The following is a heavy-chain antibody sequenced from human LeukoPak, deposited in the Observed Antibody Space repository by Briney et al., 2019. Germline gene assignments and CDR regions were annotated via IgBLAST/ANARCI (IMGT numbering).Heavy chain of an antibody. D-gene: IGHD3-22*01. V-gene: IGHV4-34*11. Sequence: PSETLSLTCAVYGGSFSGYYWSWIRQPPGKTLEGIGSIYSSGGTYYNPSLKSRAIILIDTAKNHVSLNLSSVTAADTAVYYCARSDGYGLVGIWGQGTMVTVSS. J-gene: IGHJ3*02. CDR2: IYSSGGT. CDR3: ARSDGYGLVGI. CDR1: GGSFSGYY.